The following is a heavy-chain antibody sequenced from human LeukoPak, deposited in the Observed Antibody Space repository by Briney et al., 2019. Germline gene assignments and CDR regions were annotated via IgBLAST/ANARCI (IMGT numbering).Heavy chain of an antibody. CDR1: GYTFTGYY. D-gene: IGHD5-24*01. V-gene: IGHV1-2*06. CDR3: ASLYGWLQFDY. CDR2: INPNSDGA. Sequence: ASVKVSCKASGYTFTGYYMHWVRQAPGQGLEWMGRINPNSDGANYAQTFQGRVTMTTDTSISTPYMELSRLRPDDTAVYYCASLYGWLQFDYWGRGPLVTVS. J-gene: IGHJ4*02.